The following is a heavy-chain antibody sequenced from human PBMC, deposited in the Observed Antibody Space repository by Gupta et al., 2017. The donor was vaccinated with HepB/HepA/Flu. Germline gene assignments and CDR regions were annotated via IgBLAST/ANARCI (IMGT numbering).Heavy chain of an antibody. D-gene: IGHD3-10*01. Sequence: QVQLVESGGGVVQPGRSLRLSCAASGFTFSSYGMHWVRQAPGKGLEWVAVISYDGSNKYYADSVKGRFTISRDNSKNTLYLQMNSLRAEDTAVYYCAKDLDREYGAYGMDVWGQGTTVTVSS. CDR3: AKDLDREYGAYGMDV. J-gene: IGHJ6*02. CDR2: ISYDGSNK. V-gene: IGHV3-30*18. CDR1: GFTFSSYG.